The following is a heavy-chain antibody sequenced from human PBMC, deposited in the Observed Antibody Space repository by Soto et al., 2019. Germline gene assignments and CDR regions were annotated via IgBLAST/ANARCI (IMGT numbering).Heavy chain of an antibody. V-gene: IGHV4-30-2*01. J-gene: IGHJ3*02. CDR2: VYHSGST. CDR3: ARDQAI. CDR1: GGSISSGGYS. Sequence: SETLSLTCAVPGGSISSGGYSWSWIRQPPGKGLEWIGYVYHSGSTYYNPSLKSRVTISVDRSKNQFSLKLSSVTAADTAVYYCARDQAIWGQGTMVTVSS.